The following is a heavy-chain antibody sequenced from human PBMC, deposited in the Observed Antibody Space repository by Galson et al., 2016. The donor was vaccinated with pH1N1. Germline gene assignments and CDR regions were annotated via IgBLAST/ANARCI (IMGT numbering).Heavy chain of an antibody. CDR3: VRAIGAKSAY. Sequence: SLRLSCAASGFSFSSYWMSWVRQAPGKGLEWVANIMQDGTEKYYVASVKGRFTISRDNAKNSLYLQMNSLRVEDTAVYYCVRAIGAKSAYWGQGTLVTVSS. D-gene: IGHD4/OR15-4a*01. V-gene: IGHV3-7*04. CDR2: IMQDGTEK. J-gene: IGHJ4*02. CDR1: GFSFSSYW.